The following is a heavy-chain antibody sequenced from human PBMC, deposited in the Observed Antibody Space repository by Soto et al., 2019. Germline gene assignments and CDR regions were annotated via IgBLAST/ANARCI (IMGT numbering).Heavy chain of an antibody. CDR1: GFTFSSYG. J-gene: IGHJ4*02. CDR2: ISSSSSYT. CDR3: ARRYLYYANGYYFDY. Sequence: GGSLRLSCAASGFTFSSYGMHWIRQAPGKGLEWFSYISSSSSYTNYADSVKGRFTISRDNAKNSLYLQMNSLRAEDTAVYYCARRYLYYANGYYFDYWGQGTLVTVSS. V-gene: IGHV3-21*05. D-gene: IGHD3-10*01.